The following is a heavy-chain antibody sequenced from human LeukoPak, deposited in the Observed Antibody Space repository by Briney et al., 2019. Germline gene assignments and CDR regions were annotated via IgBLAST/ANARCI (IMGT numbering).Heavy chain of an antibody. CDR3: ARGDDFWGGYRNYYFDY. CDR1: GFNFSSYG. V-gene: IGHV3-33*01. J-gene: IGHJ4*02. D-gene: IGHD3-3*01. CDR2: IWYDGSNK. Sequence: GRSLRLSCAASGFNFSSYGMHWVRQAPGKGLEWVAVIWYDGSNKYYADSVKGRFTISRDNSKNTLYLQMNSLRAEDTAVYYCARGDDFWGGYRNYYFDYWGQGTLVTVSS.